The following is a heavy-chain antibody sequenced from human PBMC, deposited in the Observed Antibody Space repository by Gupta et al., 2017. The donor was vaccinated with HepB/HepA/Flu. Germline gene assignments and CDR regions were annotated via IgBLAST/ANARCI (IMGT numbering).Heavy chain of an antibody. CDR3: AHSPYDFWSGLRGNWFDP. Sequence: QITLKESGPTLVKPTQTLTLTCTFSGFSLSTSGVGVGWIRQPPGKALEWLALIYWNDDKRYSPSLKSRLTITKDTSKNQVVLTMTNMDPVDTATYYCAHSPYDFWSGLRGNWFDPWGQGTLVTVSS. J-gene: IGHJ5*02. CDR2: IYWNDDK. V-gene: IGHV2-5*01. D-gene: IGHD3-3*01. CDR1: GFSLSTSGVG.